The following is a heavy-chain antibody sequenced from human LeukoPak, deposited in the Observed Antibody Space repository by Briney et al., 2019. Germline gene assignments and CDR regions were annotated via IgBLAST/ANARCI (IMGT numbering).Heavy chain of an antibody. CDR3: ARPYDTRGYFPDY. CDR1: GFTFSSYT. J-gene: IGHJ4*02. V-gene: IGHV3-21*01. D-gene: IGHD3-22*01. CDR2: ISRGSDHI. Sequence: GGSLRLSCAASGFTFSSYTMNWVRQAPGKGLEWVSSISRGSDHIFYADSMKGRFTISGDNAKNSLYLQMNSLGAEDTAVYYCARPYDTRGYFPDYWGQGTLVTVSS.